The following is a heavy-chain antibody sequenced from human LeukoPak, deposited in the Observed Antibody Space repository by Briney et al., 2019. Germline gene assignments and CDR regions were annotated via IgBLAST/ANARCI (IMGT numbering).Heavy chain of an antibody. V-gene: IGHV1-8*01. D-gene: IGHD1-7*01. CDR2: MNPNSGNT. CDR3: ARGHPTELIGLDY. J-gene: IGHJ4*02. Sequence: ASVKVSCNASGYTFTSYDINWVRQATGQGNEWIGWMNPNSGNTGYAQKFQARVTITRNTSISTAYMELSSLRSEDTAVYYCARGHPTELIGLDYWGQGTLVTVSS. CDR1: GYTFTSYD.